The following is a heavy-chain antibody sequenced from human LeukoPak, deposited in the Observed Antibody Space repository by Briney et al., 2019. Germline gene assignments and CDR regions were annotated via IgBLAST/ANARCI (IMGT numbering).Heavy chain of an antibody. CDR2: MNPNSGNT. CDR1: GYTFTSYD. D-gene: IGHD3-16*01. J-gene: IGHJ3*02. V-gene: IGHV1-8*03. Sequence: GASVKVSCKASGYTFTSYDINWVRQATGQGLEWMGWMNPNSGNTGYAQKFQGRVTITRNTSISTAYMELSRLRSEDTAVYYCARGGGPEIPDAFDIWGQGTMVTVSS. CDR3: ARGGGPEIPDAFDI.